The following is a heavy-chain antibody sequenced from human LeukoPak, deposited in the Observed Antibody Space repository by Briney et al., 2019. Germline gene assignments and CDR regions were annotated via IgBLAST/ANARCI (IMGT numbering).Heavy chain of an antibody. D-gene: IGHD6-13*01. Sequence: GGSLRLSCAASGFIVSGDFMSWVRQAPGKGLEWVSVIYSDGSTYYADSVKGRFTISRDNSKNTLYLQMNSLRAEDTAVYYCARESLGQLDTGDAFDIWGQGTMVTVSS. V-gene: IGHV3-66*01. CDR1: GFIVSGDF. J-gene: IGHJ3*02. CDR2: IYSDGST. CDR3: ARESLGQLDTGDAFDI.